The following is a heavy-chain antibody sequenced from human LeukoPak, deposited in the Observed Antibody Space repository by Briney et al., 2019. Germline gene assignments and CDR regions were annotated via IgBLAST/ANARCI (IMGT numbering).Heavy chain of an antibody. V-gene: IGHV4-59*01. CDR3: ARAAAMGALYYGMDV. CDR1: AGSISSYY. Sequence: PSETLSLTCTVSAGSISSYYWSWIRQPPGKGLEWIGYIYYSGSTNYNPSLKSRVTISVDTSKNQFSLKLSSVTAADTAVYYCARAAAMGALYYGMDVWGQGTTVTVSS. CDR2: IYYSGST. D-gene: IGHD2-2*01. J-gene: IGHJ6*02.